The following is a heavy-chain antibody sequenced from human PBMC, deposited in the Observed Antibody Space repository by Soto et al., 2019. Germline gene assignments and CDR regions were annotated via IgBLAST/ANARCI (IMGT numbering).Heavy chain of an antibody. D-gene: IGHD4-17*01. V-gene: IGHV3-33*01. CDR1: GFTFSSYG. J-gene: IGHJ4*02. CDR2: IWYDGSNK. Sequence: QVQLVESGGGVVQPGRSLRLSCAASGFTFSSYGMQWVRQAPGKGLEWVAVIWYDGSNKYYADSVKGRFTISRDNSKSTLYLQMNSLRAEITAVYYCARSSTTLAKKFDYWGQGTLVTVSS. CDR3: ARSSTTLAKKFDY.